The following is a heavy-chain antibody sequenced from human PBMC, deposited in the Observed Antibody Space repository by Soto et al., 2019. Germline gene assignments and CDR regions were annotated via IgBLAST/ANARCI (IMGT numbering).Heavy chain of an antibody. CDR2: ISGSGSST. CDR1: GFTFSSYA. V-gene: IGHV3-23*01. D-gene: IGHD2-2*01. J-gene: IGHJ4*02. Sequence: GGPLILSCAASGFTFSSYAMNWVRQAPGKGLEWVSGISGSGSSTYYADSVKGRFTISRDNSKNTLYLQMNSPRAEDTAVYYCTKGTIVVVPFAIGFDYWGQGTQVTVSS. CDR3: TKGTIVVVPFAIGFDY.